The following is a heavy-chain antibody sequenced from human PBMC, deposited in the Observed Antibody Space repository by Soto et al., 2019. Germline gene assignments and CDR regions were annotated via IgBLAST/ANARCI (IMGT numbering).Heavy chain of an antibody. Sequence: GGSLSLACAASGFPCGSYDMTWVRQAPGKGLEWVSTILVDGRTFYVDSLKGRFTISRDNSRNTVYLQMNSLTAGDTALYYCAKATATGGGAFDFCGQGTMVTVSS. CDR2: ILVDGRT. D-gene: IGHD2-8*02. J-gene: IGHJ3*01. V-gene: IGHV3-23*01. CDR3: AKATATGGGAFDF. CDR1: GFPCGSYD.